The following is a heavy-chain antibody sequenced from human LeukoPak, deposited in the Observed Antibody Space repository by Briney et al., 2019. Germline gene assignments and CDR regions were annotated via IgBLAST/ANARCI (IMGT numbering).Heavy chain of an antibody. CDR3: ARDCIDCSRTSCYGGVFDY. J-gene: IGHJ4*02. CDR1: GFTFSSYG. Sequence: GRSLRLSCAASGFTFSSYGMHWVRQAPGKGLEWVAVIWYDGSNKYYADSVKGRFTISRDNSKNTLYLQMNSLRAEDTAVYYCARDCIDCSRTSCYGGVFDYWGQGTLVTVSS. D-gene: IGHD2-2*01. CDR2: IWYDGSNK. V-gene: IGHV3-33*01.